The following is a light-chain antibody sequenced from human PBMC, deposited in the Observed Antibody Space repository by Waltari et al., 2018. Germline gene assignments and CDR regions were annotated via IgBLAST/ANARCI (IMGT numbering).Light chain of an antibody. CDR2: DGS. V-gene: IGKV1-39*01. CDR3: QQPYSVPWT. J-gene: IGKJ1*01. CDR1: QTIFTY. Sequence: DIQMTQSPSSLSASVGDSVTISCRASQTIFTYLHWYLHTPGRAPQLLIYDGSRLHSGVPLRFSGNGSGTHFTLTISDLQPEDVATSYCQQPYSVPWTFGQGTSVEV.